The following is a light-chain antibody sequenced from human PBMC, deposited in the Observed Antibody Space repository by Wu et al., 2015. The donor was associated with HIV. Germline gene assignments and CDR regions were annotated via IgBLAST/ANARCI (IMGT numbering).Light chain of an antibody. CDR1: QSVTNNY. V-gene: IGKV3-20*01. CDR3: QQYVSSPWT. CDR2: GAS. Sequence: EIVLTQSPGTLSLPPGERATLSCRASQSVTNNYLAWYQQNPGQPPRLLIYGASNRATGIPDRFSGSGSGTDFTLTISRLEPEDFAVYYCQQYVSSPWTFGQGTKVDIK. J-gene: IGKJ1*01.